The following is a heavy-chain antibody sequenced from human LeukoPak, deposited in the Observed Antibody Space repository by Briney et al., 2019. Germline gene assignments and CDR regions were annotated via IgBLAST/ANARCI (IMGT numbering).Heavy chain of an antibody. CDR2: IYSSGST. CDR1: GDSISSGSYY. V-gene: IGHV4-61*02. Sequence: NPSETLSLTCTVSGDSISSGSYYWSWIRQPAGKGLEWIGRIYSSGSTNYNPSLKSRVTISVDTSKNQFSLKLSSVTAADTAVYYCARDRAVAGIDYWGQGTLVTVSS. CDR3: ARDRAVAGIDY. J-gene: IGHJ4*02. D-gene: IGHD6-19*01.